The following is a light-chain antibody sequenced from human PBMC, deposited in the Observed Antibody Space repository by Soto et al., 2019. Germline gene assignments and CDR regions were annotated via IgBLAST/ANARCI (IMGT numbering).Light chain of an antibody. Sequence: EIVMTQSPATLSVSPGERATLSCRASQSVSSNLAWYQQKPGQAPRLLIFGASTRATGIPARFSANGSGTEFTLTISSLQSEDFAVYFCQQYNNWPRTFGQGTRWIS. V-gene: IGKV3-15*01. CDR1: QSVSSN. CDR3: QQYNNWPRT. CDR2: GAS. J-gene: IGKJ1*01.